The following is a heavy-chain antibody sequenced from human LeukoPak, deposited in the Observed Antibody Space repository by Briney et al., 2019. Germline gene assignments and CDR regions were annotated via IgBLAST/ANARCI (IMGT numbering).Heavy chain of an antibody. V-gene: IGHV3-33*01. CDR2: IWYDGSTK. D-gene: IGHD5-12*01. CDR3: TTDRIGGYEDPDY. CDR1: GFTFSSFG. J-gene: IGHJ4*02. Sequence: PGGSLRLSCAASGFTFSSFGKHWVRQSPGKGLEWVAVIWYDGSTKVYADSVQGRFTISRDDSKNTLYLQMNSLKTEDTAVYYCTTDRIGGYEDPDYWGQGTLVTVSS.